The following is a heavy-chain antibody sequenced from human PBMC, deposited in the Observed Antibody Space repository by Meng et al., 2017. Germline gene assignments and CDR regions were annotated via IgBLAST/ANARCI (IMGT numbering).Heavy chain of an antibody. D-gene: IGHD3-10*01. V-gene: IGHV4-4*02. CDR2: IYHGGNT. Sequence: QVQLQESGPGLVRPSGTLSLTCGVSGGSISSVDWWSWVRQPPGKGLEWIGEIYHGGNTNYNPSLKSRVTISIDKSKNQFSLKLSSVTAADTAVYYCARVPGGIGAADYWGQGTLVTVFS. CDR1: GGSISSVDW. CDR3: ARVPGGIGAADY. J-gene: IGHJ4*02.